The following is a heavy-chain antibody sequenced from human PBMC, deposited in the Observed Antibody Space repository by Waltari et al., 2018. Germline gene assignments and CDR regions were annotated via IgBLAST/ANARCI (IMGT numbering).Heavy chain of an antibody. CDR1: EFTFSSYA. J-gene: IGHJ6*02. D-gene: IGHD3-22*01. Sequence: QVQLVESGGGVVQPGRSPRLSCAASEFTFSSYAMHCVRQAPGKGLEWVAVISYNKRNIYYVDSVKGRFTISRDNSKKTLYLQMNSLRPEDTAMYYCVRDFCDRTKCHGMDVWGQGTTVTVSS. CDR2: ISYNKRNI. CDR3: VRDFCDRTKCHGMDV. V-gene: IGHV3-30*04.